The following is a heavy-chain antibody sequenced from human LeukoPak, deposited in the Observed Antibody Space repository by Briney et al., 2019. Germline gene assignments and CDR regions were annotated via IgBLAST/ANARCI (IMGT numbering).Heavy chain of an antibody. CDR1: GYTFTGYY. CDR3: ARYSSGWLG. D-gene: IGHD6-19*01. Sequence: VASVKVSCKATGYTFTGYYMHWVRQARGQGLEWMGWINPNSGGTNYAQKFQGRVTMTRDTPISTAYMELSRLRSDDTAVYYCARYSSGWLGWGQGTLVTVSS. J-gene: IGHJ4*02. V-gene: IGHV1-2*02. CDR2: INPNSGGT.